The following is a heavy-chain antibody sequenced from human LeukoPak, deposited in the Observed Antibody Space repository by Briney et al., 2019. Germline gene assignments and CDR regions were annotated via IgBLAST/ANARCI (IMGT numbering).Heavy chain of an antibody. Sequence: GGSLRLSCAASGFTFSSYAMTWVRQAPGKGLEWVSAISASGGSTYYADSVKGRFTISRDNAKNSLYLQMNSLRAEDTALYYCARSYYYGSGSYPTDYWGQGTLVTVSS. CDR3: ARSYYYGSGSYPTDY. V-gene: IGHV3-23*01. CDR2: ISASGGST. D-gene: IGHD3-10*01. CDR1: GFTFSSYA. J-gene: IGHJ4*02.